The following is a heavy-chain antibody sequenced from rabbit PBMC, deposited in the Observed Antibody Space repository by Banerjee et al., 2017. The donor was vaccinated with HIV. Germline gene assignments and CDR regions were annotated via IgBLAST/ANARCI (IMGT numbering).Heavy chain of an antibody. CDR2: ITTGDGKN. Sequence: QQLVESGGGLVKPGASLTLTCKASGFSFSSGYDMCWVRQAPGKGLEWIACITTGDGKNAYASWAKGRFTISKTSSTTVTLQMTSLTAADTATYFCAQTSAYDGYAYTTGGMDLWGQGTLVTVS. V-gene: IGHV1S40*01. D-gene: IGHD6-1*01. CDR1: GFSFSSGYD. J-gene: IGHJ3*01. CDR3: AQTSAYDGYAYTTGGMDL.